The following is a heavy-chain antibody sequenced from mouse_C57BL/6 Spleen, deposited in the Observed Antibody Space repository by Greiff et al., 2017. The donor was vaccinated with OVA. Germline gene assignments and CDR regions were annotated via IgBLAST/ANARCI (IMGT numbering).Heavy chain of an antibody. CDR1: GYTFTSYW. D-gene: IGHD1-1*01. J-gene: IGHJ1*03. Sequence: VQLQQPGTELVKPGASVKLSCKASGYTFTSYWLHWVKQRPGQGLEWIGNINPSNGGTNYNEKFKSKATLTVDKSSSTAYMQLSSLTSEDSAVYYWARAKFITTVGGYFDVWGTGTTVTVSS. V-gene: IGHV1-53*01. CDR2: INPSNGGT. CDR3: ARAKFITTVGGYFDV.